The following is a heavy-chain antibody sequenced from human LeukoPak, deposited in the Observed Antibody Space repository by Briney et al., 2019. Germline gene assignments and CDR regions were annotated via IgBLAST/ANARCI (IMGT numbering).Heavy chain of an antibody. D-gene: IGHD3-16*01. CDR3: ARLYTTLTRSIWGRFDS. J-gene: IGHJ5*01. Sequence: GESPKPPRKTSGYPLNYYWLARVRQIPGQGPELVGIIYPGDYHTRYSPSSQGQVTISADKAITTAYLQWSSLRASDTAIYYCARLYTTLTRSIWGRFDSWGQGTLVTVSS. V-gene: IGHV5-51*01. CDR2: IYPGDYHT. CDR1: GYPLNYYW.